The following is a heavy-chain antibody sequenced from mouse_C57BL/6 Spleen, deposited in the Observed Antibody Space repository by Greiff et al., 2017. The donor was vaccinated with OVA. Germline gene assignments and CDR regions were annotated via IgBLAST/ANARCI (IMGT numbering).Heavy chain of an antibody. Sequence: QVQLQQPGAELVMPGASVKLSCKASGYTFTSYWMHWVKQRPGQGLEWIGEIDPSDSYTNYNQKFKGKSTLTVDKSSSTAYMQLSSLTSEDSAVDYCARGGYDPYYAMDYWGQGTSVTVSS. CDR3: ARGGYDPYYAMDY. V-gene: IGHV1-69*01. CDR2: IDPSDSYT. D-gene: IGHD2-2*01. J-gene: IGHJ4*01. CDR1: GYTFTSYW.